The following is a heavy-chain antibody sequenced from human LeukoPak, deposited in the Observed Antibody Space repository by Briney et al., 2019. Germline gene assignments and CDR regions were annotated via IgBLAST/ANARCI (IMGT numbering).Heavy chain of an antibody. CDR1: GFTFDDYA. J-gene: IGHJ4*02. CDR3: AKEEGSYGSYYFDY. D-gene: IGHD3-10*01. CDR2: ISGDGGST. Sequence: GGSLRLSCAASGFTFDDYAIHWVRQAPGKGLEWVSLISGDGGSTYYADSVKGRFTISRDNSKNSLYLQMSSLRTEDTALYYCAKEEGSYGSYYFDYWGQGTLVTVSS. V-gene: IGHV3-43*02.